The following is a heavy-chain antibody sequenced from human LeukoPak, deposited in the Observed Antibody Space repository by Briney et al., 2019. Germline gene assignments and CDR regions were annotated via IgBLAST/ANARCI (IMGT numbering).Heavy chain of an antibody. J-gene: IGHJ1*01. Sequence: GGSLRLSCAASGFTFDDYAMHWVRQAPGKGLEWVSGIGWNGGNIAYADSVKGRFTISRDNAKNSLYLQMNSLRAEDTAVYYCATYSSLNRREFQYWGQGTLLTVSS. CDR3: ATYSSLNRREFQY. V-gene: IGHV3-9*01. CDR1: GFTFDDYA. D-gene: IGHD3-22*01. CDR2: IGWNGGNI.